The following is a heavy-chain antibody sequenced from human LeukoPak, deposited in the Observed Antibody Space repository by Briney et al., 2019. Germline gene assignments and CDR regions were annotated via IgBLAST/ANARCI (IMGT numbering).Heavy chain of an antibody. D-gene: IGHD2-2*03. CDR1: GFTLSSYS. Sequence: PGGSLRLSCAASGFTLSSYSMNWVRQAPGKGLEWVSSISSSSSYIYYADSVKGRFTISRDNAKNSLYLQMNSLRAEDTAVYYCARVGFGYCSSTSCYALDYWGQGTLVTVSS. CDR2: ISSSSSYI. CDR3: ARVGFGYCSSTSCYALDY. V-gene: IGHV3-21*01. J-gene: IGHJ4*02.